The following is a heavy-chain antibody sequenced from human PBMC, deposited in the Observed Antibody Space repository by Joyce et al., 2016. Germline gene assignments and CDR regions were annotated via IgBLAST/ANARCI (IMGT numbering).Heavy chain of an antibody. Sequence: QVQLEQSGAEVKKPGSSVKVSCKTSGDTFSSFGISWVRQAPGQGLEGMGGIIPLLGARNYAQEFQGRVTITADESTSTAYMDLRSLRSEDTAVYFCARGALAGTGHAFDVWGQGTMVTVSS. D-gene: IGHD6-19*01. V-gene: IGHV1-69*01. CDR1: GDTFSSFG. J-gene: IGHJ3*01. CDR2: IIPLLGAR. CDR3: ARGALAGTGHAFDV.